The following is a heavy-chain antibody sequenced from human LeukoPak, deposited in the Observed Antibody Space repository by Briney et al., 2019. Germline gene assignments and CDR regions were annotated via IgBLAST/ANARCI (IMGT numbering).Heavy chain of an antibody. J-gene: IGHJ2*01. CDR1: GYTFTSYY. V-gene: IGHV1-69*05. CDR2: IIPIFGTA. CDR3: ARAMDYGDYPYFDL. Sequence: GASVKVSCKASGYTFTSYYMHRVRQAPGQGLEWMGRIIPIFGTANYAQKFQGRVTITTDESTSTAYMELSSLRSEDTAVYYCARAMDYGDYPYFDLWGRGTLVTVSS. D-gene: IGHD4-17*01.